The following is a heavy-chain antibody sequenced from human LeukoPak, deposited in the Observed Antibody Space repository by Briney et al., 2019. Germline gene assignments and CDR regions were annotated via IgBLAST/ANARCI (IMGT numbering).Heavy chain of an antibody. CDR3: AKDDGSWYYFDY. CDR1: GFTFSSYG. J-gene: IGHJ4*02. CDR2: IRYDGSNK. V-gene: IGHV3-30*02. D-gene: IGHD6-13*01. Sequence: PGGSLRLSCAASGFTFSSYGMQWVRQAPGKGLEWVAFIRYDGSNKYYADSVKGRFTISRDNSKNTLHLQMNSLRGEDTAVYYCAKDDGSWYYFDYWGQGTLVTVSS.